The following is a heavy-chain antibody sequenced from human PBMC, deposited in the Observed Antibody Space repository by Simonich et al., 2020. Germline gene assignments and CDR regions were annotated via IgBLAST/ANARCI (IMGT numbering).Heavy chain of an antibody. Sequence: QVQLVQSGAEVKKPGASVKVSCKASGYTFTSYGISWVRQAPGQGLEWMGWISAYNGNTNHAQKLQGRVTMTTDTSTSKAYMELRSLRSDDTAVYYCARASRGTWWYYYFDYWGQGTLVTVSS. D-gene: IGHD2-15*01. CDR3: ARASRGTWWYYYFDY. J-gene: IGHJ4*02. CDR2: ISAYNGNT. CDR1: GYTFTSYG. V-gene: IGHV1-18*01.